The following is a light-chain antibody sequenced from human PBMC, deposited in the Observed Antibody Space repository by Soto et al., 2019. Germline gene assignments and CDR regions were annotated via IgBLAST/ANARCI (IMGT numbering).Light chain of an antibody. J-gene: IGKJ4*01. Sequence: VLTQSPATLSLSPGERATLSCRASQSVNTYLAWYQQRPGQAPRLLIYDASNRAAGIPARFSGSGSGTDFTLTISSLEPEDFSVDYCHQRQNWPPLTFGGGSVVEIK. V-gene: IGKV3-11*01. CDR1: QSVNTY. CDR3: HQRQNWPPLT. CDR2: DAS.